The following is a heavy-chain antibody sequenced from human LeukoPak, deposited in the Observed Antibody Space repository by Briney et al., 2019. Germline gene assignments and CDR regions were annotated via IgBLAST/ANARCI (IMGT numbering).Heavy chain of an antibody. D-gene: IGHD3-22*01. V-gene: IGHV4-4*07. CDR1: GGSISSCY. CDR3: ARDDRSGYLGRYYYYYMDV. CDR2: IYTSGST. Sequence: SETLSLTCTVSGGSISSCYWSWIRQPAGKGLEWIGRIYTSGSTNYNPSLKSRVTMSVDTSKNQFSLKLSSVTAADTAVYYCARDDRSGYLGRYYYYYMDVWGKGTTVTVSS. J-gene: IGHJ6*03.